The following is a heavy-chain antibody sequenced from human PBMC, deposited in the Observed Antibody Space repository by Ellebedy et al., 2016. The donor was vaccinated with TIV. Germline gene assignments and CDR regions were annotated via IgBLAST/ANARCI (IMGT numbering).Heavy chain of an antibody. D-gene: IGHD3-16*01. V-gene: IGHV6-1*01. CDR1: GDSVSTNSAA. J-gene: IGHJ4*02. CDR3: ASHLLVDAYIFDY. Sequence: SQTLSLTXXISGDSVSTNSAAWSWIRQSPSSGLEWLGRTYYRSKWYNDYAVSVKSRITINPDTSKNQISLQLNSVTPEDTAVYYCASHLLVDAYIFDYWGQGTLVTVSS. CDR2: TYYRSKWYN.